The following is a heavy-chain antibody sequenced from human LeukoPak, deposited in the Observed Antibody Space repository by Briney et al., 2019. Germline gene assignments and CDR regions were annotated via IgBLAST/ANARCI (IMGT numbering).Heavy chain of an antibody. J-gene: IGHJ5*02. D-gene: IGHD2-2*01. CDR3: ARDRAGYCSSTGCQKGVDP. CDR2: INPNSGGT. Sequence: GASVKVSCKASGYTFLDYYIHWVRQAPGQGLEWMGRINPNSGGTNYAQKFQGRVTMTRDTSISTAYMELSRLRSDDTAVYYCARDRAGYCSSTGCQKGVDPWGQGTLVTVSS. V-gene: IGHV1-2*06. CDR1: GYTFLDYY.